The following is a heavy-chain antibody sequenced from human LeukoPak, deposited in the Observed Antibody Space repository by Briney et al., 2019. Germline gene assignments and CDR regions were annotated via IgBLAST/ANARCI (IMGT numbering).Heavy chain of an antibody. Sequence: GASLTLSCAPWIFTFSIYAMIWLRQSPGKGVEWVSSISGSGGSTYYADSVKGRFTISQDNAKNTMYLQVNSLRGEETAVYYCGKSFSGRDCAAGYWGKGTLVTV. V-gene: IGHV3-23*01. CDR3: GKSFSGRDCAAGY. D-gene: IGHD1-26*01. CDR2: ISGSGGST. CDR1: IFTFSIYA. J-gene: IGHJ4*02.